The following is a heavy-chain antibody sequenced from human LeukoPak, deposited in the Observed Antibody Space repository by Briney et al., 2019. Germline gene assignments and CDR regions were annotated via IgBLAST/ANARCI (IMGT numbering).Heavy chain of an antibody. CDR3: AKDLGTGSGSYFDAYFQH. D-gene: IGHD1-26*01. V-gene: IGHV3-23*01. CDR1: GFTFSTFA. J-gene: IGHJ1*01. Sequence: GGSLRLSCEASGFTFSTFAMIWVRQPPGKGLEWVSSIFPSGGEIHYADSVRGRFTISRDNSKSTLSLQMNSLRAEDTAVYYCAKDLGTGSGSYFDAYFQHWGQGTLVTVSS. CDR2: IFPSGGEI.